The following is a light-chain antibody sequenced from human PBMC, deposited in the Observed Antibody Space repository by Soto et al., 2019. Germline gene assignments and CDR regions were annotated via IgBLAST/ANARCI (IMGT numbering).Light chain of an antibody. J-gene: IGLJ2*01. CDR1: TGAVTSNHH. Sequence: QAVVTQEPSLTVSPGGTVTLTCGSSTGAVTSNHHPYWFQQKAGQAPRTLIYDTSNTHSWTTARFSGSLLGDKAALTLSGAQPGDEAQYYCLRSHNTARVFGGGTKLAVL. CDR3: LRSHNTARV. V-gene: IGLV7-46*01. CDR2: DTS.